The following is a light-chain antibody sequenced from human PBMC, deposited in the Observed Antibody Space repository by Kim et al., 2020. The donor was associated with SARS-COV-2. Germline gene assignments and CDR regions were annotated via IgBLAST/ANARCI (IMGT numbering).Light chain of an antibody. CDR1: QSSGAK. Sequence: SASPGERATLTCWASQSSGAKLAWYQQKDGQPPRLLIYDASTRATGIPARFSGSGSGTEFTLTISSLQSEDVAVYFCQQYNNWWTFGQGTKVDIK. CDR3: QQYNNWWT. J-gene: IGKJ1*01. CDR2: DAS. V-gene: IGKV3-15*01.